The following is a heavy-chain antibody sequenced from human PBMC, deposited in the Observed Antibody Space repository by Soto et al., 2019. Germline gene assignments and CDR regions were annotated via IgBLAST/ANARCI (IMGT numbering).Heavy chain of an antibody. CDR1: GGSITNYY. V-gene: IGHV4-59*01. CDR2: IYYPGTT. J-gene: IGHJ3*02. CDR3: ARVGFSTFIGGGDAFEI. D-gene: IGHD3-16*01. Sequence: QVQLQESGPGLAKPSETLSLTCSVSGGSITNYYWGWLRQPPGKGPEWIGHIYYPGTTDYNPSLQRRVTISVDTSRNKFSLNLASLTGADTAIYYCARVGFSTFIGGGDAFEIWGQGRSVTVSS.